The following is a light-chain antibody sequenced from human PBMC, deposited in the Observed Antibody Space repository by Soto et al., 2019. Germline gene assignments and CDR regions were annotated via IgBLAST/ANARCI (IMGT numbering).Light chain of an antibody. CDR1: QSVSSY. Sequence: EIVLTQSPATLSLSPGERATLSCRASQSVSSYLGWYQQKPGQAPRLLIYDASNRATGIPARFSGSGSGTDFTLTISSLEPEDFAVYYCQQRSNWPSPITFGQGTRLEIK. CDR3: QQRSNWPSPIT. CDR2: DAS. J-gene: IGKJ5*01. V-gene: IGKV3-11*01.